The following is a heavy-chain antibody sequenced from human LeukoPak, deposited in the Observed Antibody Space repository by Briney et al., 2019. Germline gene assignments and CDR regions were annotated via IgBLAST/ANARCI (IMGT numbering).Heavy chain of an antibody. CDR3: ARGSPDLTGDRKRFDY. V-gene: IGHV4-34*01. Sequence: SETLSLTCAVYGGSFSGYYWSWIRQPPGKGLEWIGEINHSGSTNYNPSLKSRVTISVDTSKNQSSLQLNSVTPEDTAVYYCARGSPDLTGDRKRFDYWGQGTLVTVSS. D-gene: IGHD7-27*01. J-gene: IGHJ4*02. CDR1: GGSFSGYY. CDR2: INHSGST.